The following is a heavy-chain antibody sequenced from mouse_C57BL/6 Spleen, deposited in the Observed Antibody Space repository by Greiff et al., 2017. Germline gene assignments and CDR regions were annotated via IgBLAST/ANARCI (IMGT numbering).Heavy chain of an antibody. CDR3: ARQGTDYFDY. J-gene: IGHJ2*01. CDR1: GFTFSSYG. V-gene: IGHV5-6*02. CDR2: ISSGGSYT. Sequence: VMLVESGGDLVKPGGSLKLSCAASGFTFSSYGMSWVRQTPDKRLEWVATISSGGSYTSYPESVKGRFTISRDNAKNTLYLQMSSLKSEDTAMYYCARQGTDYFDYWGQGTTLTVSS. D-gene: IGHD3-3*01.